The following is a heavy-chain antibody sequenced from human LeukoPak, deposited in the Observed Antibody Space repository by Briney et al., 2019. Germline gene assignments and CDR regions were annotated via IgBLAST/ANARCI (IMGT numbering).Heavy chain of an antibody. J-gene: IGHJ5*02. CDR1: GFTFSDYG. Sequence: TGRSLRLSCAAAGFTFSDYGMNWVRQAPGKGLGWVSGMSGSGISTYYADTVKGRFTISRDNSKNTLCLQMNSLRAEDTAVYYCARVRAGWFDPWGQGTLVTVSS. CDR2: MSGSGIST. V-gene: IGHV3-23*01. CDR3: ARVRAGWFDP.